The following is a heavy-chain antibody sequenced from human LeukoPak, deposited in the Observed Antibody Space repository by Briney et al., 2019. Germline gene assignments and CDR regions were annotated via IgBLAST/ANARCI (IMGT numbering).Heavy chain of an antibody. V-gene: IGHV4-59*01. J-gene: IGHJ5*02. CDR1: GGSLIHYY. CDR2: IYHSGST. Sequence: PSETLSLTCTVSGGSLIHYYWSWIRQPPGKGLEWIGYIYHSGSTNYNPPLKGRATISVDTSKNQISLRLSSVTAADTAVYYCAKDGYCSGGSCYYEANWFDPWGQGTLVTVSS. CDR3: AKDGYCSGGSCYYEANWFDP. D-gene: IGHD2-15*01.